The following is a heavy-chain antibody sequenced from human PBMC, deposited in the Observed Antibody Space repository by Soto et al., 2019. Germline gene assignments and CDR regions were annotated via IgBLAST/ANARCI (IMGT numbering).Heavy chain of an antibody. D-gene: IGHD3-22*01. CDR1: GFAFSSYA. J-gene: IGHJ4*02. CDR2: ISGSGGST. Sequence: PGGSLRLSCAACGFAFSSYAMSWVRQAPGKGLEWVSAISGSGGSTYYADSVKGRFTISRDNSKHTLYLQMNSLRAEDTAVYYCAKDRPYDSSGYYDYWGQGTLVTVSS. CDR3: AKDRPYDSSGYYDY. V-gene: IGHV3-23*01.